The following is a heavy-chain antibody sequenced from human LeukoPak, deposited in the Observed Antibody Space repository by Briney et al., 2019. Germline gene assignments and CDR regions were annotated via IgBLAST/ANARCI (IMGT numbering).Heavy chain of an antibody. J-gene: IGHJ4*02. V-gene: IGHV4-39*07. D-gene: IGHD6-13*01. CDR2: IFYSGST. CDR1: SGSISNSNYY. CDR3: ARAAAGTLADY. Sequence: SETLSLTCSVSSGSISNSNYYWGWIRQPPGKGLERIGSIFYSGSTDYNPSLKSRVTISVDTSKNQFSLKLSSVTAADTAVYYCARAAAGTLADYWGQGTLVTVSS.